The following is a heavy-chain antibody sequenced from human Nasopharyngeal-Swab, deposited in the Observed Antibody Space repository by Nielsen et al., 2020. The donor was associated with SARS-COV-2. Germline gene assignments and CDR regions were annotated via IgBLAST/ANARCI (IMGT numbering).Heavy chain of an antibody. CDR1: GDSISTANW. D-gene: IGHD1-26*01. Sequence: SETLTLTCGVSGDSISTANWWSWVRQPPGKALEWIGEIHHSGNTNYNPSLTSRVYMSVDKSKNQFSLEVTSVTAADTAFYYCARLFSNSGKYFRFDYWGQGALVTVSS. V-gene: IGHV4-4*02. CDR2: IHHSGNT. CDR3: ARLFSNSGKYFRFDY. J-gene: IGHJ4*02.